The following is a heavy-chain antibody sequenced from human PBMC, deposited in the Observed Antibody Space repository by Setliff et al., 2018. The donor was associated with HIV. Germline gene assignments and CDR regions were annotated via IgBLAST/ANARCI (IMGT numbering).Heavy chain of an antibody. D-gene: IGHD3-22*01. J-gene: IGHJ3*02. CDR2: IHPNSGGT. CDR1: GYTFTGYY. Sequence: ASVKVSCKASGYTFTGYYMHWVRQAPGQGLEWMGWIHPNSGGTNYAQKFQGRVTMTRDTSISTAYMELSRLRSDDTAVYYCAGVPGRYYSSGYAFDIWGQGTMVTVSS. V-gene: IGHV1-2*02. CDR3: AGVPGRYYSSGYAFDI.